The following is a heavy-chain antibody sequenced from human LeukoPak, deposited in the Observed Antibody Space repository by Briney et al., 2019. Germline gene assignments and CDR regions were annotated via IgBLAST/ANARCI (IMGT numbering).Heavy chain of an antibody. J-gene: IGHJ4*02. Sequence: PGGSLSLSCAVSGFTVSSNYMSWVRQAPGKGLEWVSVTYSGGSTYYADSVKGRFTISRDNSKNTLYLQMNSLRAEDTAVYYCARGEPQWLVLGYFDYWAREPWSPSPQ. CDR1: GFTVSSNY. D-gene: IGHD6-19*01. V-gene: IGHV3-66*01. CDR2: TYSGGST. CDR3: ARGEPQWLVLGYFDY.